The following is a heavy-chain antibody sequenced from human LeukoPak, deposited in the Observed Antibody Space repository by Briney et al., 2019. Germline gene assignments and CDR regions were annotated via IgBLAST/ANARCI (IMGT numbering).Heavy chain of an antibody. J-gene: IGHJ4*02. Sequence: GGSLRLSCAASGFTFSSYAMHWVRQAPGKGLEWVAVISYDGSNKYYADSVKGRSTISRDNSKNTLYLQMNSLRAEDTAVYYCARARDYDFWSGYYQNFDYWGQGTLVTVSS. D-gene: IGHD3-3*01. CDR3: ARARDYDFWSGYYQNFDY. CDR2: ISYDGSNK. V-gene: IGHV3-30*04. CDR1: GFTFSSYA.